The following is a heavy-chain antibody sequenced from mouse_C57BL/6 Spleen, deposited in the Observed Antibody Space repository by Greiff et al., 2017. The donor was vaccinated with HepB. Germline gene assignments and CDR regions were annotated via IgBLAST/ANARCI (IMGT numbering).Heavy chain of an antibody. D-gene: IGHD2-1*01. CDR3: ARYQGNYGNYDFDV. CDR2: IRNKANGYTT. V-gene: IGHV7-3*01. Sequence: EVKLVESGGGLVQPGGSLSLSCAASGFTFTDYYMSWVRQPPGKALEWLGFIRNKANGYTTEYSASVQGRFTISSDNSQSILYLQRNALRAEDSATYYCARYQGNYGNYDFDVWGTGTTVTVSS. J-gene: IGHJ1*03. CDR1: GFTFTDYY.